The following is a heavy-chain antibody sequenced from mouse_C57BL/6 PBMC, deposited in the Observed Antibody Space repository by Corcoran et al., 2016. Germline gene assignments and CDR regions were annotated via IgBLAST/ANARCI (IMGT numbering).Heavy chain of an antibody. CDR1: GYTFTDYY. V-gene: IGHV1-26*01. Sequence: EVQLQQSGPELVKPGASVKISCKASGYTFTDYYMNWVKQSHGKSLEWIGDINPNNGGTSYNQKFKGKATLTVDKSSSTAYMELRSLTSEDSAVYFCAREENYYGSPFDYWGQGTTLTVSS. J-gene: IGHJ2*01. CDR2: INPNNGGT. CDR3: AREENYYGSPFDY. D-gene: IGHD1-1*01.